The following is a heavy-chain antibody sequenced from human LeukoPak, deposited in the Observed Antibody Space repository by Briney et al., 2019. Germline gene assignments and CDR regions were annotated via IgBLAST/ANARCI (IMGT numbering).Heavy chain of an antibody. CDR1: GYTFTSYY. CDR3: ARDRNPTYYYDSSGYYFDY. V-gene: IGHV1-46*01. J-gene: IGHJ4*02. Sequence: AASVKVSCKASGYTFTSYYMHWVRQAPGQALEWMGIINPSGGSTSYAQKFQGRVTMTRDTSTSTVYMELSSLRSEDTAVYYCARDRNPTYYYDSSGYYFDYWGQGTLVTVSS. CDR2: INPSGGST. D-gene: IGHD3-22*01.